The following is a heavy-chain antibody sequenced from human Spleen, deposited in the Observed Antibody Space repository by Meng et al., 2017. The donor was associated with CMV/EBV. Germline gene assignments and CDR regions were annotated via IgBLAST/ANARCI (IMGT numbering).Heavy chain of an antibody. CDR1: GYGFITNG. V-gene: IGHV1-2*02. CDR3: ARTVAGLAFDI. CDR2: INPNSGGT. D-gene: IGHD6-19*01. Sequence: ASVKVSCKASGYGFITNGISWVRQAPGQGLEWMGWINPNSGGTNYAQKFQGRVTMTRDTSISTAYMELSRLRSDDTAVYYCARTVAGLAFDIWGQGTMVTVSS. J-gene: IGHJ3*02.